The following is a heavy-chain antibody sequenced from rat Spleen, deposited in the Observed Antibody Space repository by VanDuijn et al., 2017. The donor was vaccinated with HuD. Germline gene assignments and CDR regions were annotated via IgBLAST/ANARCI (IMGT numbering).Heavy chain of an antibody. CDR3: ARHGRDSYAHWYFDF. V-gene: IGHV5S13*01. J-gene: IGHJ1*01. CDR1: GFTFSNYD. CDR2: ISYDGSST. D-gene: IGHD1-12*01. Sequence: EVQLVESGGGLVQPGRSMKLSCAASGFTFSNYDMAWVRQAPTKGLEWVASISYDGSSTYYRDSVKGRFTISRDNAKNTQYLQMDSLRSEDTATYYCARHGRDSYAHWYFDFWGPGTMVTVSS.